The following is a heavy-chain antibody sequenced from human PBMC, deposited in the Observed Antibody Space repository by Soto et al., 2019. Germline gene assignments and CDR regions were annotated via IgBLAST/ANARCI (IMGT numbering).Heavy chain of an antibody. CDR3: ARERVDSSWPNYYHYYGMDV. CDR1: GGTFSSYA. V-gene: IGHV1-69*01. Sequence: QVQLVQSGAEVKKPGSSVKVSCKASGGTFSSYAISWVRQAPGQGLEWMGGIIPIFGTANYAQKFQGRVTITADESTSTAYMELSSLRSEDTAVYYCARERVDSSWPNYYHYYGMDVWGQGTTVTVSS. CDR2: IIPIFGTA. D-gene: IGHD6-13*01. J-gene: IGHJ6*02.